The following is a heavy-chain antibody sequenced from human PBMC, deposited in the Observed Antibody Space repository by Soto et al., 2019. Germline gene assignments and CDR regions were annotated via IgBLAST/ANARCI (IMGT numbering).Heavy chain of an antibody. CDR3: ARVREYSGYDFKYYFDY. V-gene: IGHV4-39*01. Sequence: SETLSLTCTVSGGSISSSIYYWGWIRQPPGKGLEWIGSIYYSGSTYYNPSLKSRVTISVDTSKNQFSLKLSSVTAADTAVYYCARVREYSGYDFKYYFDYWGQGTLVTVSS. CDR1: GGSISSSIYY. CDR2: IYYSGST. D-gene: IGHD5-12*01. J-gene: IGHJ4*02.